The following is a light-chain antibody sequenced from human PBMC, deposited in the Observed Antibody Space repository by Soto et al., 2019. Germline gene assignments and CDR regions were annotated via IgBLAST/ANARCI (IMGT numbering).Light chain of an antibody. Sequence: EIVLTQSPATLSLSPGERATLSCRASQSVSSYLAWYQQKPGQAPRLLIFDASNRATGVPARFSGSGSGTDFTLSISRLEPEDFAVYYCQHYGGSFIFGPGTKVDIK. V-gene: IGKV3-11*01. CDR2: DAS. CDR3: QHYGGSFI. CDR1: QSVSSY. J-gene: IGKJ3*01.